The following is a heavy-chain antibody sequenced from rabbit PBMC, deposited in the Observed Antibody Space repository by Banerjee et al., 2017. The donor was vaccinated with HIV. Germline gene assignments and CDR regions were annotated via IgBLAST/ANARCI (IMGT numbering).Heavy chain of an antibody. CDR2: IYTGDGNT. D-gene: IGHD6-1*01. V-gene: IGHV1S45*01. CDR3: ARATYGYAGYAYVNYFNL. J-gene: IGHJ4*01. CDR1: GFDFSSYYM. Sequence: QEQLVESGGGLVQPGGSLKLSCKASGFDFSSYYMNWVRQAPGKGLEWIACIYTGDGNTYYASWAKGRFTISKTSSTTVTLQMTSLTAADTATYFCARATYGYAGYAYVNYFNLWGQGTLVTVS.